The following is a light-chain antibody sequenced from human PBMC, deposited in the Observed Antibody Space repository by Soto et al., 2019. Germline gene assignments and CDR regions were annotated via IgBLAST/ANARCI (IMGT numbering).Light chain of an antibody. J-gene: IGKJ5*01. V-gene: IGKV1-12*01. CDR3: QQANRFPIT. CDR2: GAS. CDR1: QGISKW. Sequence: DIQMTQSPSSVSASVGDRVTVTCRASQGISKWVAWYQQKAGRAPKLLISGASNLQSGVPSRFSGSRSGTDFNLTISSLQSVDFATYYCQQANRFPITFGQGKRLEIK.